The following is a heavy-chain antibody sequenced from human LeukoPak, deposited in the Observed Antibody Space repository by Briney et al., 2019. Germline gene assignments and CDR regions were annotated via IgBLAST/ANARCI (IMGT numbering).Heavy chain of an antibody. J-gene: IGHJ4*02. CDR2: IWYDGSNK. V-gene: IGHV3-33*08. D-gene: IGHD1-26*01. CDR3: ARDAGGSYYGTDY. Sequence: QAGGSLRLSCAASGFTFSSYGMHWVRQAPGKGLEWVAVIWYDGSNKYYADSVKGRFTISRDNSKNTLYLQMNSLRAENTAVYYCARDAGGSYYGTDYWGQGTLVTVSS. CDR1: GFTFSSYG.